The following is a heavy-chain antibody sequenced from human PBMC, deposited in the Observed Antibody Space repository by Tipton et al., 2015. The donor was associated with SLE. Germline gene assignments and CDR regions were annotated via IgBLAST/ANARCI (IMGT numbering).Heavy chain of an antibody. CDR2: IYYTGST. D-gene: IGHD5-18*01. Sequence: TLSLTCSVSGGSISIGGYYWSWIRQHPGKGLEWIGYIYYTGSTYSNPSLKSRLTISVDTSKNQFSLNLSSVTAADTAGYYCARAPYVDTAMIKGYYYMDVWGKGTPVTVSS. V-gene: IGHV4-31*03. CDR1: GGSISIGGYY. J-gene: IGHJ6*03. CDR3: ARAPYVDTAMIKGYYYMDV.